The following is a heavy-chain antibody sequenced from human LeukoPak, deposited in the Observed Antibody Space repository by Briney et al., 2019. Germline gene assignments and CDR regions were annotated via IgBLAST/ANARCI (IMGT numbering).Heavy chain of an antibody. CDR2: INHSGST. V-gene: IGHV4-34*01. Sequence: PSETLSLTCAVYGGSFSGYYWSWIRQPPGKGLEWIGEINHSGSTNYNPSLKSRVTISVGTSKNQFSLKLSSVTAADTAVYYCARGGVVVTARFFYWGQGTLVTVSS. D-gene: IGHD2-21*02. CDR1: GGSFSGYY. CDR3: ARGGVVVTARFFY. J-gene: IGHJ4*02.